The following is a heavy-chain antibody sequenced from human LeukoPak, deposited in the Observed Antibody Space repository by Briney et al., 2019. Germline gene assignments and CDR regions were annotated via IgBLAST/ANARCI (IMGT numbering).Heavy chain of an antibody. D-gene: IGHD6-19*01. V-gene: IGHV3-33*01. CDR3: ASIAVADPDY. Sequence: GGSLRLSCAASGFTFSSYGVHWVRQAPGKGLEWVAVIWYDGSNKYYADSVKGRFTISRDNSKNTLYLQMNSLRAEDTAVYYCASIAVADPDYWGQGTLVTVSS. CDR1: GFTFSSYG. J-gene: IGHJ4*02. CDR2: IWYDGSNK.